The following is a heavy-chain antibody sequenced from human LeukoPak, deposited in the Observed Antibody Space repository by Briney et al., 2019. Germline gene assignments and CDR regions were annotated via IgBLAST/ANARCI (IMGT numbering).Heavy chain of an antibody. CDR2: ISGSGGST. Sequence: PGGSLRLSCAASGFTFSSYAMSWVRQAPGKGLEWVSAISGSGGSTYYADSVKGRFTISRDNSKNTLYLQMNSLRAEDTAVYYCAKVGKGDYYDSSGYFSSRWAFDIWGQGTMVTVSS. D-gene: IGHD3-22*01. CDR3: AKVGKGDYYDSSGYFSSRWAFDI. V-gene: IGHV3-23*01. CDR1: GFTFSSYA. J-gene: IGHJ3*02.